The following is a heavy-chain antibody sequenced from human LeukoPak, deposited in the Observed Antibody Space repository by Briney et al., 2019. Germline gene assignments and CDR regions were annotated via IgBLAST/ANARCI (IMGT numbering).Heavy chain of an antibody. J-gene: IGHJ4*02. Sequence: GASVKVSCKASGYTFTGDYMHWVRQAPGQGLEWMGWINPNSGDTNYAQKFQGRVTMTGDTSISTAYMELSRLRCDDTAVYYCAKADDILTDFDYWGQGTLVTVSS. V-gene: IGHV1-2*02. CDR1: GYTFTGDY. CDR3: AKADDILTDFDY. D-gene: IGHD3-9*01. CDR2: INPNSGDT.